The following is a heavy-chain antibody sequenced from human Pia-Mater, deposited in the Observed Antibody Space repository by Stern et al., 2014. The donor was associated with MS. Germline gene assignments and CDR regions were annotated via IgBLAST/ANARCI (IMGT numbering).Heavy chain of an antibody. Sequence: EVQLLQPGAEVKKPGESLKISCKLSGYSFTIYYIAWVRQMPGKGLEWMGVIYPYDSDTTYSPSFQGQVTISADKSITTAYLQWSSLRASDTAMYYCARHVQGFDYWGQGTLVTVSS. V-gene: IGHV5-51*01. J-gene: IGHJ4*02. CDR1: GYSFTIYY. CDR2: IYPYDSDT. CDR3: ARHVQGFDY.